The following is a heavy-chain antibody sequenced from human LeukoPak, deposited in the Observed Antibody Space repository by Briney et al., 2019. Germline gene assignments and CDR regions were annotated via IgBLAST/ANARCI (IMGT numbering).Heavy chain of an antibody. Sequence: SETLSLTCTVSGGSISSSSYYWGWIRQPPGKGLEWIGSIYYSGSTYYNPSLKSRVTISVDTSRNQFSLKLSSVTAADTAVYYCASSRDGYNDDAFDIWGQGTMVTVSS. CDR2: IYYSGST. D-gene: IGHD5-24*01. J-gene: IGHJ3*02. V-gene: IGHV4-39*01. CDR3: ASSRDGYNDDAFDI. CDR1: GGSISSSSYY.